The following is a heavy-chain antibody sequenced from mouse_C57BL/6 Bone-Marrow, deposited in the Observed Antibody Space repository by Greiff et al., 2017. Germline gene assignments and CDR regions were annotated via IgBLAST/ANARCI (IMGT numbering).Heavy chain of an antibody. CDR1: GFTFSSYG. CDR3: ARHGDDYGGFAY. D-gene: IGHD2-4*01. V-gene: IGHV5-6*01. CDR2: ISSGGSYT. J-gene: IGHJ3*01. Sequence: EVMLVESGGDLVKPGGSLKLSCAASGFTFSSYGMSWVRQTPDKRLEWVATISSGGSYTYYPDSVKGRFTISRDNAKNTRYLEMSSLRSEDTAMYYCARHGDDYGGFAYWGQGTLVTVSA.